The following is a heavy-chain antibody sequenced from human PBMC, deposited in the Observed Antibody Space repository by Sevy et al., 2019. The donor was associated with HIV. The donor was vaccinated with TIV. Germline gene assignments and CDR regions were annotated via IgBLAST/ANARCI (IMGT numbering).Heavy chain of an antibody. D-gene: IGHD6-13*01. CDR2: IYYSGST. V-gene: IGHV4-31*03. CDR1: AGSISSGGYY. Sequence: SDTLSLTCTVSAGSISSGGYYWSWIRQHPGKGLEWIGYIYYSGSTYYNPSLKSRVTISVDTSKNQFSLKLSSVTAADTAVYYCARERVMAAAGTGTHTFDYWGQGTLVTVSS. CDR3: ARERVMAAAGTGTHTFDY. J-gene: IGHJ4*02.